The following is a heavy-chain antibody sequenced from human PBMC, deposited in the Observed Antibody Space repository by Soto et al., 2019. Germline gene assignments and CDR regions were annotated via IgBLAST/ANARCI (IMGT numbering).Heavy chain of an antibody. Sequence: ASVKVSCKISGYTLTEIAMHWVRQPPGKGLEWMGGLDPEDGETIYAQSFQGRVTMTEDTSTDTAYMELRSLRSDDTAVYFCATGDSCSRIDDWGQGTPVTVSS. CDR2: LDPEDGET. J-gene: IGHJ4*02. V-gene: IGHV1-24*01. D-gene: IGHD6-13*01. CDR3: ATGDSCSRIDD. CDR1: GYTLTEIA.